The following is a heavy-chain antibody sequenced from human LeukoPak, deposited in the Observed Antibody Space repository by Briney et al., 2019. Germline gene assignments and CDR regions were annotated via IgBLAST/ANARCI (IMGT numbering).Heavy chain of an antibody. Sequence: SETLSLTCAVYGGSFSGYYWSWIRQPPGKGLEWIGEINHSGSTNYNPSLKSRVTISVDTSKNQFSLKLSSVTAADTAVYYCARGVGGGSRSLGRYWGQGTLVTVSS. CDR1: GGSFSGYY. CDR2: INHSGST. CDR3: ARGVGGGSRSLGRY. V-gene: IGHV4-34*01. J-gene: IGHJ4*02. D-gene: IGHD1-26*01.